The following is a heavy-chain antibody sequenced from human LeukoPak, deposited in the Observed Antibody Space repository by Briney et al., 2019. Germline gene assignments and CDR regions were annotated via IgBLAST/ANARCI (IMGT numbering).Heavy chain of an antibody. J-gene: IGHJ5*02. CDR2: IYYSGST. CDR3: ATENYYGSGSYYNVPFDP. D-gene: IGHD3-10*01. Sequence: SETLSLTCTVSGGSISSSSYYWGWIRQPPGKGLEWIGSIYYSGSTYYNPSLESRVTISVDTSKNQFSLKLSSVTAADTAVYYCATENYYGSGSYYNVPFDPWGQGTLVTVSS. CDR1: GGSISSSSYY. V-gene: IGHV4-39*01.